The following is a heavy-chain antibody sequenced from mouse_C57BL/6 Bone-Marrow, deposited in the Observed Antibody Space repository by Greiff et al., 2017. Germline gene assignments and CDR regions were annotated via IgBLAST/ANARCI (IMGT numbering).Heavy chain of an antibody. Sequence: VQLQQSGAELVRPGASVKLSCTASGFNIKDDYMHWVKQRPEQGLEWIGWIDPENGDTEYASKFQGKATITADTSSNTAYLQLSSLTSEDTAVDYCTTPRCNDEGYWGQGTTLTVSS. V-gene: IGHV14-4*01. CDR2: IDPENGDT. CDR3: TTPRCNDEGY. CDR1: GFNIKDDY. J-gene: IGHJ2*01. D-gene: IGHD2-12*01.